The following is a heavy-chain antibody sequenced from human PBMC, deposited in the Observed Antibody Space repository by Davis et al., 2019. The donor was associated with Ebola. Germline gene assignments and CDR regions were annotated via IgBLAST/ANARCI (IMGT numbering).Heavy chain of an antibody. V-gene: IGHV3-53*01. J-gene: IGHJ2*01. CDR3: ARGEPIVGATWYFDL. Sequence: DSVKGRFTISRDNSKNTLHLQMNSLRVEDTAVYYCARGEPIVGATWYFDLWGRGTLVTVSS. D-gene: IGHD1-26*01.